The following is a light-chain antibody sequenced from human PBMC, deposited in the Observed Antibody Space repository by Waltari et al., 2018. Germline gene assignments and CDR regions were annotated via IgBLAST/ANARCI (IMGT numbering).Light chain of an antibody. CDR3: QSYNAGNPWV. Sequence: NFMPTQPHSVSEAPGRTVTIPCTRSSGSLASNSVQGNQQRPGSAPTTVIYEDDQRPSGVPDRFSGSIDSSYNSASLTISGLKTEDEADYYCQSYNAGNPWVFGGGTRLTVV. V-gene: IGLV6-57*03. CDR2: EDD. J-gene: IGLJ3*02. CDR1: SGSLASNS.